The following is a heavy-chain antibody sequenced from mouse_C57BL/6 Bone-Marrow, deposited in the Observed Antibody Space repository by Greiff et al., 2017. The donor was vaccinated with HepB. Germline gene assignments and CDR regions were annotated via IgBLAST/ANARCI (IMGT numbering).Heavy chain of an antibody. CDR2: IYPRSGNT. D-gene: IGHD2-4*01. CDR1: GYTFTSYG. Sequence: VQLQQSGAELARPGASVKLSCKASGYTFTSYGISWVKQRTGQGLEWIGEIYPRSGNTYYNEKFKGKATLTADKSSSTAYMELRSLTSEDSAVYFCARFYYDYDGRAWFAYWGQGTLVTVSA. J-gene: IGHJ3*01. CDR3: ARFYYDYDGRAWFAY. V-gene: IGHV1-81*01.